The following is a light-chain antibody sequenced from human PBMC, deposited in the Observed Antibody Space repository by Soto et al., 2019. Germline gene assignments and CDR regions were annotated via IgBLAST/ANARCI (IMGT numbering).Light chain of an antibody. CDR3: QQYDNIPLT. V-gene: IGKV1-33*01. Sequence: DFQMTQSPSSLSASVGDRVTITCQASRDISDYLNWYQQKPGAAPKLLIYDASNLQAGVPSRFSGSGSGTEFTFTISSLQPEDVATYYCQQYDNIPLTFGGGTKVEIK. J-gene: IGKJ4*01. CDR1: RDISDY. CDR2: DAS.